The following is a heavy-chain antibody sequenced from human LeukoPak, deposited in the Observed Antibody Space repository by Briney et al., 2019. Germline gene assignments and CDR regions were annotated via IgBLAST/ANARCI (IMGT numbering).Heavy chain of an antibody. CDR1: GFTFDDYA. V-gene: IGHV3-43D*03. Sequence: GGSLRLSCAASGFTFDDYAMHWVRQAPGKGLEWVSVISWDGGSSYYADSVKGRFTISRDNSKNSLYLQMNSLRAEGTALYYCARDSDHYDSSGYFLGIMEGPYWGQGTLVTVSS. CDR3: ARDSDHYDSSGYFLGIMEGPY. D-gene: IGHD3-22*01. CDR2: ISWDGGSS. J-gene: IGHJ4*02.